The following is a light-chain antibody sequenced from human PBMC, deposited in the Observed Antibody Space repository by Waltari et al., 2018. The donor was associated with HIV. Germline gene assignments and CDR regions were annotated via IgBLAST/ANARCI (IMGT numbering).Light chain of an antibody. V-gene: IGKV3-20*01. Sequence: VLTQSPGILSLSKGERATLSCRNSQSISSDFLAWYQWKPGQAPRLRMYQASNRAGDVPDRFSGSGSMTDFTLTISSLEPEDFAVYFCHRYGMPPMSPFGQGTKLEIK. CDR1: QSISSDF. J-gene: IGKJ2*01. CDR3: HRYGMPPMSP. CDR2: QAS.